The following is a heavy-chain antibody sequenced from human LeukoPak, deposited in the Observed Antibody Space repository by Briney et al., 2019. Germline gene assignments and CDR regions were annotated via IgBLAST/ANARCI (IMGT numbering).Heavy chain of an antibody. Sequence: GGSLRLFCAASGFTFSNAWMSWDRQAPGKGLEWVGRIKSKTDGGTTDYAAPVKGRFTISRDDSKNTLYLQMNSLKTEDTAVYYCTTDGSSGWPSRRFDYWGQGTLVTVSS. CDR1: GFTFSNAW. CDR2: IKSKTDGGTT. J-gene: IGHJ4*02. D-gene: IGHD6-19*01. CDR3: TTDGSSGWPSRRFDY. V-gene: IGHV3-15*01.